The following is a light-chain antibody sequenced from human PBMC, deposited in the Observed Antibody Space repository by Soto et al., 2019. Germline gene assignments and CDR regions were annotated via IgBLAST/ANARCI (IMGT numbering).Light chain of an antibody. CDR3: SSYTSSSTLDTV. CDR1: SSDVGGYNY. J-gene: IGLJ1*01. CDR2: DVS. V-gene: IGLV2-14*01. Sequence: QSALTQPASVSGSPGQSMTISCTGTSSDVGGYNYVSWYQQHPGKAPKLMIYDVSNRPSGVSNRFSGSKSGNTASLTISGLQAEDEADYYCSSYTSSSTLDTVFGTGTKVTV.